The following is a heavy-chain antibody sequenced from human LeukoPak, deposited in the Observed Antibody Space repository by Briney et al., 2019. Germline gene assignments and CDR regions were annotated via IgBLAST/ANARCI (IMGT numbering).Heavy chain of an antibody. J-gene: IGHJ4*02. CDR2: IKQDGSEK. D-gene: IGHD3-16*02. Sequence: GGSLRLSCAASGFTFSSYWMSWVRQAPGKGLEWVANIKQDGSEKYYVDSVKGRFPISRDNDKNSLFLQMTSLRAEDTAVYYCARVGGRYSPLGYWGQGTLVTVSS. CDR3: ARVGGRYSPLGY. CDR1: GFTFSSYW. V-gene: IGHV3-7*01.